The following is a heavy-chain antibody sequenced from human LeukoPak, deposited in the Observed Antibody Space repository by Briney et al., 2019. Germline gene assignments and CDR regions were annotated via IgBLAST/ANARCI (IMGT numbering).Heavy chain of an antibody. J-gene: IGHJ4*02. Sequence: GASVKVSCKASGYTFTSYGISWVRQAPGQGLEWMGWISAYNGNTNYAQKLQGRVTMTTDTSTSTAYMELRSLRSDDTAVYYCARDVSSVEMATMDDYWGQGTLVTVSS. CDR1: GYTFTSYG. CDR2: ISAYNGNT. D-gene: IGHD5-24*01. V-gene: IGHV1-18*01. CDR3: ARDVSSVEMATMDDY.